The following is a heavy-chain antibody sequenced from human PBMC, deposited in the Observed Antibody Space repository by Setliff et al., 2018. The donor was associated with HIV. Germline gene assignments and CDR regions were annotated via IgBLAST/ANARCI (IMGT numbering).Heavy chain of an antibody. CDR1: SGSFSGYF. J-gene: IGHJ5*02. CDR2: VNQGGSS. CDR3: ATYADRESNRFDP. V-gene: IGHV4-34*01. Sequence: PSETLSLTCAVYSGSFSGYFWSWIRQFPGKGLEWIGEVNQGGSSNYNPSLKSRLTVSVDTSKNQFSLKLSSVTAADTAMYYCATYADRESNRFDPWGQGILVTVSS. D-gene: IGHD3-10*01.